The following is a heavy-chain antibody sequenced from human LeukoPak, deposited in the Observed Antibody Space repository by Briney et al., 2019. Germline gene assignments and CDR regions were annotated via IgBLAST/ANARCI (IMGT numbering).Heavy chain of an antibody. CDR3: ARADSSGYLCTY. CDR2: INPNSGGT. D-gene: IGHD3-22*01. V-gene: IGHV1-2*02. J-gene: IGHJ4*02. Sequence: ASVKVSCKASGYTFTSYDINWVRQATGQGLEWMGWINPNSGGTNYAQKFQGRVTMTRDTSISTAYMELSRLRSDDTAVYYCARADSSGYLCTYWGQGTLVTVSS. CDR1: GYTFTSYD.